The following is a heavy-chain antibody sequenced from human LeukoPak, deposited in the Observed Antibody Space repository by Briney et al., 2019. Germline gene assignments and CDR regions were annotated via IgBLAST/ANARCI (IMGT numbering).Heavy chain of an antibody. CDR1: GFTFADYA. J-gene: IGHJ4*02. CDR3: ARVRSIAAGYFDC. Sequence: GGSLRLSCTTSGFTFADYAVSWVRQAPGKGLEWVSVIYSGGSTYYADSVKGRFTISRDNSKNTLYLQMNSLRAEDTAVYYCARVRSIAAGYFDCWGQGTLVTVSS. D-gene: IGHD6-25*01. V-gene: IGHV3-66*01. CDR2: IYSGGST.